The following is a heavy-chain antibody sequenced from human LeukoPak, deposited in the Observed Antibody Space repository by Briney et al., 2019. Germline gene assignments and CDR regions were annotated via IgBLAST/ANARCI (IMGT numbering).Heavy chain of an antibody. V-gene: IGHV3-64*01. Sequence: GGSLRLSCVASGFTFSSHSMHWVRQARGKGLEYVSGIRSNGGSTYFAKSVKGRFTISRDNSKNTLDLQMGSLRAEDMAVYYCARRGSGWEFDYWGQGTLVTVSS. CDR3: ARRGSGWEFDY. CDR2: IRSNGGST. D-gene: IGHD6-19*01. CDR1: GFTFSSHS. J-gene: IGHJ4*02.